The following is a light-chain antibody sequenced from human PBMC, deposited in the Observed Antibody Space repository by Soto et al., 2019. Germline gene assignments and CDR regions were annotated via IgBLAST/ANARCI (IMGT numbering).Light chain of an antibody. CDR2: GAS. Sequence: EIVLTQSPGTLSLSPGERATLSCRASQSVSTRSVAWYQQKPGQAPRLIISGASSRAADIPDRFSGSGSGTYFTLTINRLEPEDFAVYYCQKYDSSPRTFGQGTKVE. J-gene: IGKJ1*01. V-gene: IGKV3-20*01. CDR3: QKYDSSPRT. CDR1: QSVSTRS.